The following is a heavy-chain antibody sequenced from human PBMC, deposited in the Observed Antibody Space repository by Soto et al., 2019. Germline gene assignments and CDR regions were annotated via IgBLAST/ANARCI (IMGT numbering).Heavy chain of an antibody. CDR1: GFTVSSNY. V-gene: IGHV3-53*04. CDR2: IYSGGST. J-gene: IGHJ3*02. D-gene: IGHD3-10*01. Sequence: GGSLRLCCAASGFTVSSNYMSWVGQAPGKGLEWVSVIYSGGSTYYADSVKGRFTISRHNSKNTLYLQMNSLRAEDTAVYYCARVCITMVWGVAPRDVFAIWGQGTMVLVSS. CDR3: ARVCITMVWGVAPRDVFAI.